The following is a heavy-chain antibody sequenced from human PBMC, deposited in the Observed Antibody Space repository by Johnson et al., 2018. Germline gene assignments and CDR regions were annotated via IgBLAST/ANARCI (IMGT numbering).Heavy chain of an antibody. CDR1: GGTFSSYT. CDR2: IIPIFGTA. Sequence: QVQLVQSGAEVKKPGSSVKVSCKASGGTFSSYTISWVRQAPGQGLEWMGGIIPIFGTANYAQKFQGRVTITADESTSTAYMERSSLGSEDTAVDYFAGAVVVVTAIGYYYGMDVWGQGTTVTVSS. D-gene: IGHD2-21*02. CDR3: AGAVVVVTAIGYYYGMDV. J-gene: IGHJ6*02. V-gene: IGHV1-69*12.